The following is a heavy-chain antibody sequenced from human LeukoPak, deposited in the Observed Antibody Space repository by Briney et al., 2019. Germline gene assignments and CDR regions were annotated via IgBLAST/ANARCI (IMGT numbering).Heavy chain of an antibody. CDR3: ARDRGVTTRPPGYFDF. CDR1: GCTFSSNY. D-gene: IGHD1-1*01. V-gene: IGHV3-21*01. J-gene: IGHJ4*02. CDR2: ISGSSIHT. Sequence: PGGSLRLSCAASGCTFSSNYMNWVRQAPGKGLEWVSTISGSSIHTYYADSVKGRFTISRDSANSLHLQMNSLGDEVTAVYYCARDRGVTTRPPGYFDFWGQGTLVTVSS.